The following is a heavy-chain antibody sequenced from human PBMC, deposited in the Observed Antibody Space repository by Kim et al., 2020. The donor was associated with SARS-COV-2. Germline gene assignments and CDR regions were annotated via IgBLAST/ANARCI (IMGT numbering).Heavy chain of an antibody. J-gene: IGHJ6*02. Sequence: GGSLRLSCAASGFTFGDYAMHWVRQAPGKGLEWVSGISWNSGSIGYADSVKGRFTISRDNAKNSLYLQMNSLRAEDTALYYCAKDMSHGDRSVGGGMDVWGQGTTVTVSS. CDR2: ISWNSGSI. D-gene: IGHD4-17*01. CDR3: AKDMSHGDRSVGGGMDV. V-gene: IGHV3-9*01. CDR1: GFTFGDYA.